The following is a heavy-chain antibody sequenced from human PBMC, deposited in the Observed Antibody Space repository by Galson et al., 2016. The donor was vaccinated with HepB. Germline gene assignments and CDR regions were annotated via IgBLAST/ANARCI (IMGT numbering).Heavy chain of an antibody. CDR1: GFTFSTYW. J-gene: IGHJ6*02. CDR2: INTDGSST. V-gene: IGHV3-74*01. D-gene: IGHD2/OR15-2a*01. Sequence: LRLSCAASGFTFSTYWMHWVRQAPGKGLVWVARINTDGSSTSYADSVKGRFTISRDNTKNTLHLQMNSLRAEDTAVYYCTRDSFIYAINGYYYYGMDVWGLGTTVTVSS. CDR3: TRDSFIYAINGYYYYGMDV.